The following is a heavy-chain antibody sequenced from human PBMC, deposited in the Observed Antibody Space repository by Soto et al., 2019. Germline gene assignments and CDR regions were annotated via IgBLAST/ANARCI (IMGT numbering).Heavy chain of an antibody. D-gene: IGHD3-3*01. CDR1: GFTFSSYA. J-gene: IGHJ6*03. V-gene: IGHV3-23*01. CDR3: AKVFGYYYYYYMDV. CDR2: ISGSGGST. Sequence: PGGSLRLSCAASGFTFSSYAMSWVRQAPGKGLEWVSAISGSGGSTYYADSVKGRFTISRDNSKNTLYLQMNSLRAEDTAVYYCAKVFGYYYYYYMDVWGKGTTVTVSS.